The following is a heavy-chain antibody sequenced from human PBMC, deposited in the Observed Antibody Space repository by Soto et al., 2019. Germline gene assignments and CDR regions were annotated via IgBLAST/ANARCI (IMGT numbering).Heavy chain of an antibody. CDR3: ARLEGLATIAYYFAF. V-gene: IGHV4-39*01. CDR1: GDSINSDKYY. Sequence: SETLSLTCSVSGDSINSDKYYWGWIRQPTGKGLAWIGSIYYRGNTYYNPSLQTRVTISLDKSKSQFSLKLNSVTAADSAVYFCARLEGLATIAYYFAFWGQGALVTVSS. D-gene: IGHD3-9*01. J-gene: IGHJ4*02. CDR2: IYYRGNT.